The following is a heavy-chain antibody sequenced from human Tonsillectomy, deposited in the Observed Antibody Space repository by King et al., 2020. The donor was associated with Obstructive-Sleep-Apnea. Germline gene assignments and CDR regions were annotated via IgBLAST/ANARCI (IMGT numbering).Heavy chain of an antibody. V-gene: IGHV4-39*07. Sequence: LQLQESGPGLVKPSETLSLTCTVSGGSISSSSYYWGWIRQPPGKGLEWIGSIHYSGSTYYNPSPKSRVTISVDKSNNQFSLKLTSVTAADTAVYYCARDIGYSYGIDYWGQGTLVTVSS. J-gene: IGHJ4*02. CDR1: GGSISSSSYY. CDR2: IHYSGST. CDR3: ARDIGYSYGIDY. D-gene: IGHD5-18*01.